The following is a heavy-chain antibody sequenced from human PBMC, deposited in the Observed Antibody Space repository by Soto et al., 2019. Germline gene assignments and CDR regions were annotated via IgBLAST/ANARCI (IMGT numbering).Heavy chain of an antibody. CDR1: GGTFSSYA. Sequence: SVKVSCKASGGTFSSYAISWVRQAPGQGLEWMGGIIPIFGTANYAQKFQGRVTITADESTSTAYMELSSLRSEDTAVYYCARGRYYGSGSRTDYYYYYGMDVWGQ. CDR3: ARGRYYGSGSRTDYYYYYGMDV. J-gene: IGHJ6*02. CDR2: IIPIFGTA. D-gene: IGHD3-10*01. V-gene: IGHV1-69*13.